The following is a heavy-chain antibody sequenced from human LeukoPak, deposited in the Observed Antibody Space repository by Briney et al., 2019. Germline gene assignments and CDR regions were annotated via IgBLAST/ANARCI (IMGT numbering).Heavy chain of an antibody. Sequence: GGSLRLSCAASEFTFSSYWMTWVRQAPGKGLEWVANIKQDETEKYYVDSVKGRFTISRDNAKNSLYLQMNSLRAEDTAVYHCARDGGNGLDYWGQGTLVTVSS. CDR1: EFTFSSYW. D-gene: IGHD2-8*01. V-gene: IGHV3-7*01. J-gene: IGHJ4*02. CDR2: IKQDETEK. CDR3: ARDGGNGLDY.